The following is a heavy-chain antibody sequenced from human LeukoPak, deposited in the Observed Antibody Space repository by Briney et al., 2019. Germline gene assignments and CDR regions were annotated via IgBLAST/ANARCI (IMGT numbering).Heavy chain of an antibody. J-gene: IGHJ6*04. CDR3: ARDGV. Sequence: PSETLSLSCTVSGGSISSSSYYWGWIRQPPGKGLEWIGSIYYSGSTYYDPSLKSRVTISVDTSKNQFSLKLSSVTAADTAVYYCARDGVWGKGTTVTVSS. V-gene: IGHV4-39*07. CDR1: GGSISSSSYY. CDR2: IYYSGST.